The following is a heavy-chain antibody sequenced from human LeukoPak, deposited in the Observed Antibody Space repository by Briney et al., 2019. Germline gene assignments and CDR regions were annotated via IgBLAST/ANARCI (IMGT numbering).Heavy chain of an antibody. CDR3: AKTWIQPRSWFDP. CDR1: GYTFTSYD. D-gene: IGHD5-18*01. V-gene: IGHV1-8*01. CDR2: MNPNSGNT. J-gene: IGHJ5*02. Sequence: ASVKVSCKASGYTFTSYDINWVRQATGQGLEWMGWMNPNSGNTGYAQKFQGRVTMTRNTSISTAYMELSSLRSEDTAAYYCAKTWIQPRSWFDPWGQGTLVTVSS.